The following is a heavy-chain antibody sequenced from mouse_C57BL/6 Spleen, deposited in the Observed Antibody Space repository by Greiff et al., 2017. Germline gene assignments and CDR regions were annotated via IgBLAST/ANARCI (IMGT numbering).Heavy chain of an antibody. CDR2: IDPSDSYT. CDR1: GYTFTSYW. CDR3: ARYRYNFDY. D-gene: IGHD2-12*01. Sequence: QVQLKQPGAELVRPGTSVKLSCKASGYTFTSYWMHWVKQRPGQGLEWIGVIDPSDSYTNYNQKFKGKATLTVDTSSSTAYMQLSSLTSEDSAVYYCARYRYNFDYWGQGTTLTVSS. V-gene: IGHV1-59*01. J-gene: IGHJ2*01.